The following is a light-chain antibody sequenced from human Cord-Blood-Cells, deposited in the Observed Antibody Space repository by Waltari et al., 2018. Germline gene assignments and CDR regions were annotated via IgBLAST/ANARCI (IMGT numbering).Light chain of an antibody. V-gene: IGLV3-19*01. J-gene: IGLJ1*01. Sequence: SSELTQDPAVSVALGQTVRITCQGDSLRSYYANWYQQKPGQAPVLVIYGKNNRPSGIPDRFSGSSSGNTASLTITGAQAEDEADYYCNSRDSSGNHLYVFGTGTKVTVL. CDR2: GKN. CDR3: NSRDSSGNHLYV. CDR1: SLRSYY.